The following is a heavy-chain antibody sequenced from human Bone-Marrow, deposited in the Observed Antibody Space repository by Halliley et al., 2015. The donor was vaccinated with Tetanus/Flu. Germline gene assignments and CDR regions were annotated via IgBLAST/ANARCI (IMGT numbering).Heavy chain of an antibody. J-gene: IGHJ5*02. Sequence: GNTTDSADSVKGRFTVSRDNAKSTLYLHVNSLRADDTAVYYCAREKFITTFASPWFDPWGQGTQVTVSS. D-gene: IGHD3-3*01. V-gene: IGHV3-74*01. CDR2: GNTT. CDR3: AREKFITTFASPWFDP.